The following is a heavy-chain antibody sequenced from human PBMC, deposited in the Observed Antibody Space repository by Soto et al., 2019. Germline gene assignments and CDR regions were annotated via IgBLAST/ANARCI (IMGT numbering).Heavy chain of an antibody. D-gene: IGHD2-2*01. CDR2: VSRSGGTT. V-gene: IGHV3-23*01. Sequence: AQVLQFGGGLVQPGGSLSLSCATSAFTFISYAMTWVRQTPGKGLEWVSTVSRSGGTTYYADSVKGRFTISRDNSKNTLSLQMDSLRVEDTAIYYCARTGPADILALDIWGQGAMVTVSS. CDR1: AFTFISYA. CDR3: ARTGPADILALDI. J-gene: IGHJ3*02.